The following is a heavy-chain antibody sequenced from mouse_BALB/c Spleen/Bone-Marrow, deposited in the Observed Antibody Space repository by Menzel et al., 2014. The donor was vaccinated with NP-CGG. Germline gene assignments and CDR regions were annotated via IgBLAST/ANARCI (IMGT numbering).Heavy chain of an antibody. CDR3: GRGAYYYGSSYYFDY. CDR2: INPYNGDT. D-gene: IGHD1-1*01. V-gene: IGHV1-37*01. J-gene: IGHJ2*01. Sequence: EVQVVESGPELVKPGASVKISCKASGYSFTGYFMNWVKQSHGKSLEWIGRINPYNGDTFYNQKFKGEATLTVDKSSSTAHMELLSLTSEDSAVYYCGRGAYYYGSSYYFDYWGQGTTLTVSS. CDR1: GYSFTGYF.